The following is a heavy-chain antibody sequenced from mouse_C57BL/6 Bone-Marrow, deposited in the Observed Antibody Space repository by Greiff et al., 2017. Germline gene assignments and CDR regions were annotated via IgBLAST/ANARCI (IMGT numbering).Heavy chain of an antibody. CDR2: IAPSDSYT. CDR3: ARNYGSSFLDY. CDR1: GYTFTSYW. V-gene: IGHV1-50*01. Sequence: QVQLQQPGAELVKPGASVKLSCKASGYTFTSYWMQWVKQRPGQGLEWIGEIAPSDSYTNYNQKFKDKATLTVDKSSSTAYMQLSSLTSEDSAVYYCARNYGSSFLDYWGQGTTLTVSS. J-gene: IGHJ2*01. D-gene: IGHD1-1*01.